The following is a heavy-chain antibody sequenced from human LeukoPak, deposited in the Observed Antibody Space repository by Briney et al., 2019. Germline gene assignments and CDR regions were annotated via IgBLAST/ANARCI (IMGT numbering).Heavy chain of an antibody. Sequence: SVKVSCKASGGIFSTYGFHWVRQAPGQGLEWLGGIIPIFHTSHYARKFQDRVMISADESTSTVYMELSSLRSEDTAVYYCARDSIAARLLFGYWGQGTLVTVSS. CDR3: ARDSIAARLLFGY. V-gene: IGHV1-69*13. CDR1: GGIFSTYG. D-gene: IGHD6-6*01. J-gene: IGHJ4*02. CDR2: IIPIFHTS.